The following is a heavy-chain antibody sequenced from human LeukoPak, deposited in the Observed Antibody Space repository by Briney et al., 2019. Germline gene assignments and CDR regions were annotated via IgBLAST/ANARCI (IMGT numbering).Heavy chain of an antibody. CDR3: ARGSNNHY. CDR1: GGSISSYY. D-gene: IGHD1-14*01. Sequence: SETLSLTCTVSGGSISSYYWSWIRQPPGKGLEWIGYIYYSGSTDYNPSLKSRVTISVDTSKNQFSLKLRSVTAADTAVYYCARGSNNHYWGQGTLVTVSS. V-gene: IGHV4-59*01. CDR2: IYYSGST. J-gene: IGHJ4*02.